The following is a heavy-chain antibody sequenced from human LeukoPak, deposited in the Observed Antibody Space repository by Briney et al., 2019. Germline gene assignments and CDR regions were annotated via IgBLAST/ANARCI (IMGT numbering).Heavy chain of an antibody. Sequence: PSETLSLTCTVSGGSISSYYWSWIRQPPGKGLEWIGYIYYSGSTYYNPSLKSRVTISVDTSKNQFSLKLSSVTAADTAVYYCAGGPTRLRFLEWLPGPVDYWGQGTLVTVSS. J-gene: IGHJ4*02. CDR3: AGGPTRLRFLEWLPGPVDY. CDR2: IYYSGST. D-gene: IGHD3-3*01. CDR1: GGSISSYY. V-gene: IGHV4-59*06.